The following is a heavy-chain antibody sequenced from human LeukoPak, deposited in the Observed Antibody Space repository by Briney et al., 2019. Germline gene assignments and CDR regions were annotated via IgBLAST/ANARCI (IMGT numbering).Heavy chain of an antibody. D-gene: IGHD3-10*01. Sequence: SETLSLTCTVSGYSINSGFYWGWIRQPPGKGLEWIGSIYHSGSTHYKSSLKSRVTISADTSKNQLSLKLSSVTAADTAVYYCARGAGPWGQGTLVTVSS. CDR3: ARGAGP. CDR1: GYSINSGFY. J-gene: IGHJ5*02. V-gene: IGHV4-38-2*02. CDR2: IYHSGST.